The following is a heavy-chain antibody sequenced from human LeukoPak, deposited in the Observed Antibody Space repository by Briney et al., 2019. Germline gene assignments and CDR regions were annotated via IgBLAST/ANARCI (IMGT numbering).Heavy chain of an antibody. CDR2: IYYSGST. V-gene: IGHV4-39*01. D-gene: IGHD3-22*01. J-gene: IGHJ3*02. Sequence: SETLSLTCTVSGGSISSSSYYWGWIRQPPGKGLEWSGSIYYSGSTYYNPSLKSRVAIAVDTSKNQFSRKLSSVTAADTAVYYCAAITMIVVEKGALDIWGQGTMVTVSS. CDR1: GGSISSSSYY. CDR3: AAITMIVVEKGALDI.